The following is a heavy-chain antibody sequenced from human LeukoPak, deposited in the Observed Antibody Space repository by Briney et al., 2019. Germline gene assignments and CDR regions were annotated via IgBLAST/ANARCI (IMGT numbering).Heavy chain of an antibody. Sequence: GGSLRLSCAASGFTFSSYWMSWVRQAPGRGLEWVANIKQDGSEKYYVDSVKGRFTISRGNAKNSLYLQMNSLRAEDTAVYYCARESLRYYDSSGYLDYWGQGTLVTVSS. J-gene: IGHJ4*02. V-gene: IGHV3-7*01. CDR1: GFTFSSYW. CDR2: IKQDGSEK. CDR3: ARESLRYYDSSGYLDY. D-gene: IGHD3-22*01.